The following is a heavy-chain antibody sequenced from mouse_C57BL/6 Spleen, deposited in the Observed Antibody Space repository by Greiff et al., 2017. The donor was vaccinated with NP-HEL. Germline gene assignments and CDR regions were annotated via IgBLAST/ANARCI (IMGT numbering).Heavy chain of an antibody. CDR1: GYTFTDYY. Sequence: VQLQQSGPELVKPGASVKISCKASGYTFTDYYMNWVKQSHGKSLEWIGDINPNNGGTSYNQKFKGKATLTVDKSSSTAYMELRSLTSEDSAVYYCARHHDGYYYWYFDVWGTGTTVTVSS. D-gene: IGHD2-3*01. CDR3: ARHHDGYYYWYFDV. V-gene: IGHV1-26*01. J-gene: IGHJ1*03. CDR2: INPNNGGT.